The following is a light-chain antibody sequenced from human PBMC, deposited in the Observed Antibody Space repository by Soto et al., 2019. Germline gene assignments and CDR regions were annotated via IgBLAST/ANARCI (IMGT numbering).Light chain of an antibody. CDR3: SSHAGRGTVV. CDR1: SSDVGKYNL. CDR2: EAT. V-gene: IGLV2-23*01. Sequence: QSSLTQPASVSGSPGQSITISCTGTSSDVGKYNLVSWYQQHPGKAPKLMIYEATKRPSGVSNRFSGSKSGNTASLTISGLQAEDEADYYCSSHAGRGTVVFGGGTKLTVL. J-gene: IGLJ2*01.